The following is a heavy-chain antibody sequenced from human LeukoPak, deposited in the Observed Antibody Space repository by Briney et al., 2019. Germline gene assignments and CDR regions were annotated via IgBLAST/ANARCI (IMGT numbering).Heavy chain of an antibody. CDR3: ARDEHDILTGFDY. Sequence: GGSLRLSCAATGFTFSSYAMHWVRQAPGKGLEWVAVISYDGSNKYYADSVKGRFTISRDNSKNTLYLQMNSLRAEDTAVYYCARDEHDILTGFDYWGQGTLVTVSS. J-gene: IGHJ4*02. V-gene: IGHV3-30*04. D-gene: IGHD3-9*01. CDR2: ISYDGSNK. CDR1: GFTFSSYA.